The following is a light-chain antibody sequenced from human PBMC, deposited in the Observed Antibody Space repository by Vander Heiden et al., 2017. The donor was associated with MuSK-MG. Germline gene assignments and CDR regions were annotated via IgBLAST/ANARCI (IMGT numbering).Light chain of an antibody. CDR3: QQYNNWPRP. CDR1: HSISSN. Sequence: EIVMTQSPGTLSVSPGERATLACRASHSISSNLAWYQQKPGQAPRLLIYAASTRATGIPARFSGSGSGTEFTLTISSLQSEDFAVYYCQQYNNWPRPFGGGTKVEIK. J-gene: IGKJ4*02. CDR2: AAS. V-gene: IGKV3-15*01.